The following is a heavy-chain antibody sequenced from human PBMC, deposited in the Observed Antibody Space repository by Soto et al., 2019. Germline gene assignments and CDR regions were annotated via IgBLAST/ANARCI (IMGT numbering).Heavy chain of an antibody. CDR1: GGSISSCSDY. V-gene: IGHV4-39*01. J-gene: IGHJ5*01. D-gene: IGHD7-27*01. CDR2: IYYSGST. Sequence: SETLSLTCTVSGGSISSCSDYWGWIRQPPGKGLEWIGSIYYSGSTYYNPSLKSRVTISVDASKSQFSLKLSSVTAADTAVYFCARGRYCLTGRCFPNWFDSWGQGALVTVSS. CDR3: ARGRYCLTGRCFPNWFDS.